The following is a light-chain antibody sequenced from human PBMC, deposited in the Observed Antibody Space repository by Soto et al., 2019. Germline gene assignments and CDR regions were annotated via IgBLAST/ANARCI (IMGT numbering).Light chain of an antibody. CDR3: SSYAGTNNLL. CDR1: SSDVGGYNY. V-gene: IGLV2-8*01. CDR2: EVN. J-gene: IGLJ3*02. Sequence: QSVLTQPPSASGSPGQSVTISCTGTSSDVGGYNYVSWYQQHPGKAPKLIIYEVNERPSGVPDRFSGSKSGNTASLTVSVLRTEDEAEYYCSSYAGTNNLLFGGGTKLTVL.